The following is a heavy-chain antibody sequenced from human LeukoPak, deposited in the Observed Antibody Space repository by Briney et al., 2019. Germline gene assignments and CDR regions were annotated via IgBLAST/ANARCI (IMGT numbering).Heavy chain of an antibody. J-gene: IGHJ4*02. CDR1: GFTSSSYE. CDR2: ISSSGSTI. Sequence: PSGGSLRLSCAASGFTSSSYEMNWVRQAPGKGLEWVSYISSSGSTIYYADSVKGRFTISRDNAKNSLYLQMNSLRAEDTAVYYCARGERYCSGGSCYDHDYWGQGTLVTVSS. D-gene: IGHD2-15*01. CDR3: ARGERYCSGGSCYDHDY. V-gene: IGHV3-48*03.